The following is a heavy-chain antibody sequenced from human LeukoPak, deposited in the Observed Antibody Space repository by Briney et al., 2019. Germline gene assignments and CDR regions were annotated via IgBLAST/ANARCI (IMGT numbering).Heavy chain of an antibody. V-gene: IGHV1-8*03. J-gene: IGHJ4*02. CDR1: GYTFTGYY. CDR2: INPNSGNT. D-gene: IGHD3-16*02. Sequence: GASVKVSCKASGYTFTGYYMHWVRQAPGQGLEWMGWINPNSGNTGYAQKFQGRVTITRSTSISTAYMELSSLRSEDTAVYYCAISPSSSHVWGSFRPLDYWGQGTLVTVSS. CDR3: AISPSSSHVWGSFRPLDY.